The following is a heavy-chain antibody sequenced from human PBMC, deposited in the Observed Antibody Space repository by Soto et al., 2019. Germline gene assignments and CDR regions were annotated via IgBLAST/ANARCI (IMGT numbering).Heavy chain of an antibody. V-gene: IGHV4-59*08. CDR2: IYSSGST. CDR1: GGSISSYY. J-gene: IGHJ5*02. CDR3: ARTPIGYCSGGTCSNWFDP. D-gene: IGHD2-8*02. Sequence: SETLSLTCTVSGGSISSYYWSWIRQPPGKGLEWIGYIYSSGSTYVRPSLKSRVSMSVDPSKNQVSLRLTSVTATDTAVYYCARTPIGYCSGGTCSNWFDPWGQGTLVTVSS.